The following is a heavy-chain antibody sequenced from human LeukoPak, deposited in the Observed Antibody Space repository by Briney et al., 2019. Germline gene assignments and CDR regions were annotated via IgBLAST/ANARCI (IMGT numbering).Heavy chain of an antibody. J-gene: IGHJ4*02. V-gene: IGHV3-7*01. D-gene: IGHD6-13*01. CDR1: GFTFSSYW. CDR2: INQDGSEK. Sequence: GGSLRLSCAASGFTFSSYWMTWVRQAPGKGLEWVASINQDGSEKYYVDSVKGRFTISRDNAKNSLYLQMNSLRAEDTAVFYCARDGVAAGLYFDFWGQGTLVTVSS. CDR3: ARDGVAAGLYFDF.